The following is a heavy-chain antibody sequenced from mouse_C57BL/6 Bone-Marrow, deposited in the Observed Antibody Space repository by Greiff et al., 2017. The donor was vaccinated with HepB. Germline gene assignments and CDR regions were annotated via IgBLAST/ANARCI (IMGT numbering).Heavy chain of an antibody. CDR3: ARLGTAY. J-gene: IGHJ3*01. Sequence: EESGPGLVKPSQSLSLTCSVTGYSITSGYYWNWIRQFPGNKLEWMGYISYDGSNNYNPSLKNRISITRDTSKNQFFLKLNSVTTEDTATYYCARLGTAYWGQGTLVTVSA. D-gene: IGHD3-3*01. CDR2: ISYDGSN. V-gene: IGHV3-6*01. CDR1: GYSITSGYY.